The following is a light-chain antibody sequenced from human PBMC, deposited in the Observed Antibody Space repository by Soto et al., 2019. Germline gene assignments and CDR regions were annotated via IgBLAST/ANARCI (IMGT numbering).Light chain of an antibody. Sequence: EIVLTQSPATLSLSPGERATLSCRASQSVSSYLAWYQQKPGQAPRLLIYDASNRATGIPARLSASGSATDFSLTISSLEPEDFEIYYCQQRSNWPRTFGQGTKLEI. CDR2: DAS. CDR3: QQRSNWPRT. V-gene: IGKV3-11*01. J-gene: IGKJ2*01. CDR1: QSVSSY.